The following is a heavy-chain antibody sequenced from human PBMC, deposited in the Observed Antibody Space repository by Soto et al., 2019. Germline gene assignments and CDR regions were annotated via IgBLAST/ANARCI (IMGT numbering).Heavy chain of an antibody. CDR3: ARMYYYDSSGYIGFMRYYGMDV. V-gene: IGHV4-34*01. Sequence: PSETLSLTCAVYGGSFSGYYWSWIRQPPGKGLEWIGEINHSGSTNYNPSLKSRVTISVDTSKNQFSLKLSSVTAADTAVYYCARMYYYDSSGYIGFMRYYGMDVWGQGTTVTVSS. D-gene: IGHD3-22*01. CDR1: GGSFSGYY. J-gene: IGHJ6*02. CDR2: INHSGST.